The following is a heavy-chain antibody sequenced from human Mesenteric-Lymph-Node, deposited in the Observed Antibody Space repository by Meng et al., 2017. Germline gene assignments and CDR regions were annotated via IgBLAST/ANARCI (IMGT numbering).Heavy chain of an antibody. CDR1: GFTFDDYA. D-gene: IGHD6-19*01. J-gene: IGHJ4*02. V-gene: IGHV3-23*01. CDR2: INPDSSSP. CDR3: VKGGWLDY. Sequence: GESLKISCAASGFTFDDYAMHWVRQAPGKGLLWVSPINPDSSSPTYADSVKGRFTVSRDNSKNTLYLQMSSLRAEDTAVYYCVKGGWLDYWGQGTLVTVSS.